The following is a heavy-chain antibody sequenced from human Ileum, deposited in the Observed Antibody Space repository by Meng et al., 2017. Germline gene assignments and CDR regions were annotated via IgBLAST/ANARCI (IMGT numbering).Heavy chain of an antibody. CDR1: GITFSDYY. Sequence: QVQLVDSGGGLVKPGGSLRLSCAASGITFSDYYMSWIRQAPGKELEWVSYISNSGSNIYYVDSVKGRFTISRDNAKNSLYLQMNSLRAEDTAVYYCATLSYSSLGYWGQGTLVTVSS. J-gene: IGHJ4*02. V-gene: IGHV3-11*01. CDR3: ATLSYSSLGY. CDR2: ISNSGSNI. D-gene: IGHD1-26*01.